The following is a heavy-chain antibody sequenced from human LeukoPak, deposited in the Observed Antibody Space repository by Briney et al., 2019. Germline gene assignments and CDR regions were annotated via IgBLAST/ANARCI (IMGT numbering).Heavy chain of an antibody. J-gene: IGHJ4*02. Sequence: SETLSLTCAVYGGSFSGYYWSWIRQPPGKGLEWIGEINHRGSTNYNPSLKSRVTISVDTSKNQFSLKLSSVTAADTAVYYCAKAASASAAIDYWGQGTLVTVPS. CDR3: AKAASASAAIDY. D-gene: IGHD2-2*01. V-gene: IGHV4-34*01. CDR1: GGSFSGYY. CDR2: INHRGST.